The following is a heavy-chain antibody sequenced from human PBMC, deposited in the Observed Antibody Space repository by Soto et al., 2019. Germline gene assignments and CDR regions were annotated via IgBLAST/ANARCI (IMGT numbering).Heavy chain of an antibody. D-gene: IGHD2-8*01. CDR3: ARDTYGGYYYYGMDV. Sequence: SLRLSCAASGFTVSSNYMSWVRQAPGKGLEWVSVIYSGGSTYYADSVKGRFTISRDNSKNTLYLQMNSLRAEDTAVYYCARDTYGGYYYYGMDVWGQGTTVTVSS. V-gene: IGHV3-53*01. CDR1: GFTVSSNY. CDR2: IYSGGST. J-gene: IGHJ6*02.